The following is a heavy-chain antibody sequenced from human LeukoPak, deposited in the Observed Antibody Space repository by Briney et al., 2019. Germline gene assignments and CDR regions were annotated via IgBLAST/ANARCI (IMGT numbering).Heavy chain of an antibody. V-gene: IGHV1-8*01. J-gene: IGHJ6*03. D-gene: IGHD3-3*01. CDR2: MNPNSGNT. CDR1: GYTFINYD. Sequence: GASVKVSCKASGYTFINYDINWVRQATGQGLEWMGWMNPNSGNTGYAQKFQGRVTMTRNTSISTAHMELSSLRSEDTAVYYCARAPGYDFWTRPYYYYYMDVWGKGTTVTVSS. CDR3: ARAPGYDFWTRPYYYYYMDV.